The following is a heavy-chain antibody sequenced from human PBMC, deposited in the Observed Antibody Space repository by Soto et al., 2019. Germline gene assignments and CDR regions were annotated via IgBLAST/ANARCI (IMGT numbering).Heavy chain of an antibody. V-gene: IGHV3-15*05. CDR3: STGSPFSGSGFDY. CDR1: GFSFRTTW. J-gene: IGHJ4*02. D-gene: IGHD1-26*01. CDR2: IKSKSAGETT. Sequence: EVQLVESGGGLVKPGGSLRLSCAASGFSFRTTWMAWVRQAPGKGLEWVGRIKSKSAGETTDYADPVKGRFTISRDDSEDTLYLHMDSLETGDTAVYYCSTGSPFSGSGFDYWGQGTLVTVSS.